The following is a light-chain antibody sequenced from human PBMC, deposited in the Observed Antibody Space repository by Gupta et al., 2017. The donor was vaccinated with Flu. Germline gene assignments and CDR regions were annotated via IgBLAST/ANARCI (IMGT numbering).Light chain of an antibody. J-gene: IGLJ2*01. V-gene: IGLV3-1*01. Sequence: STGQTAIITCSGDKWGDKFVYWNQKKPGQYPMLVIYDHYKRTSGIPERFSGSNSGNTATLTISGTQDLDEDDYYCQVWYRSTGVFGGGTKVTVL. CDR3: QVWYRSTGV. CDR1: KWGDKF. CDR2: DHY.